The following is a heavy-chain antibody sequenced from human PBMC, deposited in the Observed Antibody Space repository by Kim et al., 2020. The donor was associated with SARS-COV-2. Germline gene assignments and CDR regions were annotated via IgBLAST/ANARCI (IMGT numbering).Heavy chain of an antibody. D-gene: IGHD6-19*01. Sequence: ASVKVSCKASGYTFTSYAMNWVRQAPGQGLEWMGWINTNTGNPTYAQGFTGRFVFSLDTSVSTAYLQISSLKAEDTAVYYCARTRWLVRRWWFDPWGQGTLVTVSS. CDR2: INTNTGNP. J-gene: IGHJ5*02. V-gene: IGHV7-4-1*02. CDR3: ARTRWLVRRWWFDP. CDR1: GYTFTSYA.